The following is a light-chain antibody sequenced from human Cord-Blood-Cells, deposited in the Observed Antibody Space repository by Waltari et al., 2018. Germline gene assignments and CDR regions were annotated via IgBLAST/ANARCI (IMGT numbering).Light chain of an antibody. CDR3: QQYDNLPPL. CDR2: DAS. Sequence: DIQMTQSPSSLSASVGDRVPITCQASPDISNYFNWYQPKPGKAHKLLIYDASNLETGVPSRFSGSGSGTDFTFTISSLQPEDIATYYCQQYDNLPPLFGGGTKVEIK. CDR1: PDISNY. J-gene: IGKJ4*01. V-gene: IGKV1-33*01.